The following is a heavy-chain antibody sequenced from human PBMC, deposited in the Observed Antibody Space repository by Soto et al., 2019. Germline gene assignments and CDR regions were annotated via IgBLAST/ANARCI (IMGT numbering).Heavy chain of an antibody. D-gene: IGHD7-27*01. V-gene: IGHV1-18*01. Sequence: ASVKVSCKASGYTFTSYVISWVRQAPGQGLEWMGWISAYNGNTNYAQKLQGRVTMTTDTSTSTAYMELRSLRSDDTAVYYCARDGSTGDPDYYYGMDVWGQGTTVTVSS. CDR3: ARDGSTGDPDYYYGMDV. J-gene: IGHJ6*02. CDR1: GYTFTSYV. CDR2: ISAYNGNT.